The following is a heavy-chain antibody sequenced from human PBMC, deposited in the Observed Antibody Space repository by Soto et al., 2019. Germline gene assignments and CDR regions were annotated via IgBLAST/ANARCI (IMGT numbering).Heavy chain of an antibody. CDR3: ARAAIYHRWYHAY. CDR1: GGSISDSIYY. Sequence: SETLSLTCIVSGGSISDSIYYWSWLRQPPGKGLEWIGYIYYTGSTNYNPSLESRVFMSIDTSKNQLSLQLRSVTAADTATYYCARAAIYHRWYHAYWGQGIPVT. D-gene: IGHD2-21*02. V-gene: IGHV4-61*01. CDR2: IYYTGST. J-gene: IGHJ4*02.